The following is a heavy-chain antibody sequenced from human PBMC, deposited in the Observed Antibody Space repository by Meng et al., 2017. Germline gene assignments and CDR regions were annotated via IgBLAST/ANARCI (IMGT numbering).Heavy chain of an antibody. CDR3: ARATAAGRHFDY. CDR2: INPSGGST. D-gene: IGHD6-6*01. CDR1: GYTFTSYY. J-gene: IGHJ4*02. V-gene: IGHV1-46*01. Sequence: ASVKVSCKASGYTFTSYYMHWVRQAPGQGLEWMGIINPSGGSTSYAQKFQGRVTMTKNTSTSTVYMELSSLRSEDTAVYYCARATAAGRHFDYWGQGTLVTVSS.